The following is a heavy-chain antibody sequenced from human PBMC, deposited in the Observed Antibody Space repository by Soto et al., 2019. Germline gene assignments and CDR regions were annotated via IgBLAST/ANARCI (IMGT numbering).Heavy chain of an antibody. CDR1: GGSISSGDYY. V-gene: IGHV4-30-4*01. J-gene: IGHJ5*02. CDR3: AREVEYYYGSGVRRNWFDP. CDR2: IYYSGST. Sequence: QVQLQESGPGLVKPSQTLSLTCTVSGGSISSGDYYWSWIRQPPGKGLEWIGYIYYSGSTYYNPSLKSRVTLSVDTSKNQFSLKLSSVTAADTAVYYCAREVEYYYGSGVRRNWFDPWGQGTLVTVSS. D-gene: IGHD3-10*01.